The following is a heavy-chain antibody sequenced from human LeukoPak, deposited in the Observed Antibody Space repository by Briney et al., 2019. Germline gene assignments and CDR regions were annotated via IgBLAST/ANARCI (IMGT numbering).Heavy chain of an antibody. V-gene: IGHV3-49*04. CDR3: TRGDYYDTSGYYFLFDY. Sequence: SLRLSCPASGFTFNNYWMTWVRQAPGKGLEWVGFIRSKAYGGTTEYAASVKGRFTISRDDSKSIAYLQMSSLKTEDTAVYYCTRGDYYDTSGYYFLFDYWGQGTLVTVSS. CDR2: IRSKAYGGTT. J-gene: IGHJ4*02. CDR1: GFTFNNYW. D-gene: IGHD3-22*01.